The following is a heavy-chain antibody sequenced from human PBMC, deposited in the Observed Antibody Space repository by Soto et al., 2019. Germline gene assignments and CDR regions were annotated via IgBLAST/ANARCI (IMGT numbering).Heavy chain of an antibody. CDR2: IIPIFGTA. CDR1: GGTFSSYA. J-gene: IGHJ6*02. CDR3: AREGGGLRYFDWLTHYYYYGMDV. V-gene: IGHV1-69*13. D-gene: IGHD3-9*01. Sequence: SVKVSCKASGGTFSSYAISWVRQAPGQGLEWMGGIIPIFGTANYAQKFQGRVTITADESTSTAYMELSSLRSEDTAVYYCAREGGGLRYFDWLTHYYYYGMDVWGQGTTVTVSS.